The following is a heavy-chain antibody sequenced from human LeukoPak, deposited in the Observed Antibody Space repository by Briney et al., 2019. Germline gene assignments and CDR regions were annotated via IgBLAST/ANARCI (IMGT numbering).Heavy chain of an antibody. V-gene: IGHV3-21*01. CDR1: GFTFSSYS. CDR3: ARDPPYYYDSSGYREGY. J-gene: IGHJ4*02. CDR2: ISSSSSYI. D-gene: IGHD3-22*01. Sequence: GGSLRLSCAASGFTFSSYSMNWVHQAPGKGLEWVSSISSSSSYIYYADSVKGRFTISRDNAKNSLYLQMNSLRAEDTAVYYCARDPPYYYDSSGYREGYWGQGTLVTVSS.